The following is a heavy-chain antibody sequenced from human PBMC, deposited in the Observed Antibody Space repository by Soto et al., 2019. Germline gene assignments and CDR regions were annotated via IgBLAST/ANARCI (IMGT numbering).Heavy chain of an antibody. CDR3: ARRGEDYDILTGYFDYYYMDV. J-gene: IGHJ6*03. CDR2: IYPGDSDT. Sequence: GAEVKKPGESLKISCKGSGYSFTSYWIGWLRQMPGKGLEWMGIIYPGDSDTRYSPSFQGQVTISADKSISTAYLQWSSLKASDAAMYYCARRGEDYDILTGYFDYYYMDVWGKGTTVTVSS. V-gene: IGHV5-51*03. CDR1: GYSFTSYW. D-gene: IGHD3-9*01.